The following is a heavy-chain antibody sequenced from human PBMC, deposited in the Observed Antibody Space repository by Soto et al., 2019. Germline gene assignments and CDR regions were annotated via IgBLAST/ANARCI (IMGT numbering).Heavy chain of an antibody. J-gene: IGHJ6*03. Sequence: GGSLRLSCAASGFTFSSYGMHWVRQAPGKGLEWVAVISYDGSNKYYADSVKGRFTISRDNSKNTLYLQMNSLRAEDTAVYYCSKDRVLASFGVIQHSSSATDVRGTATTVTGSS. CDR1: GFTFSSYG. D-gene: IGHD3-3*01. CDR2: ISYDGSNK. CDR3: SKDRVLASFGVIQHSSSATDV. V-gene: IGHV3-30*18.